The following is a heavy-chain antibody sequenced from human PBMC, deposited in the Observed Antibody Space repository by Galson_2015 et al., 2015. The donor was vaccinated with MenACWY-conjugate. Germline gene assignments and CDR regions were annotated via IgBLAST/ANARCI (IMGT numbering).Heavy chain of an antibody. V-gene: IGHV5-51*01. D-gene: IGHD1-26*01. CDR1: GYSCTTYW. CDR2: VSPGDSNT. Sequence: QPGAGVKKPGESLKISCKGSGYSCTTYWVGWVRQLPGAGLEWMGLVSPGDSNTRYRAAFQGQVSISADKSISTAYLQWNSLQASDTAMYYCARHPPGGRGMDVWGQGTTVTVSS. J-gene: IGHJ6*02. CDR3: ARHPPGGRGMDV.